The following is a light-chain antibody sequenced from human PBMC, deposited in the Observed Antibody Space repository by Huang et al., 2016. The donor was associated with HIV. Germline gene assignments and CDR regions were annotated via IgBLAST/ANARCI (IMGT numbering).Light chain of an antibody. V-gene: IGKV3-11*01. CDR2: DAS. CDR1: QSIRNF. CDR3: QQRGSWPPFT. J-gene: IGKJ3*01. Sequence: EILLTQSPATLSLSPGERATLSCRASQSIRNFLACYQQRPGQPPRLLIYDASPRATGIPDRFSGSGSDTDFTLTISSLEPEDFAVYYCQQRGSWPPFTFGPGTKVDIK.